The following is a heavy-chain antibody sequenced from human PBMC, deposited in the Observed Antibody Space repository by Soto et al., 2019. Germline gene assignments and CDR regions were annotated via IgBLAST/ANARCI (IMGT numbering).Heavy chain of an antibody. Sequence: SQTLSLTCAISGDSVSRNSAAWNCIRQCPSRGLEWLGRTYYRSKLYNDYAVSVKSRITINPDTSKNQFSLQLNSVTPEDTAVYYCASSPYDFWRAIYGMEVWGQGTTVTVSS. CDR2: TYYRSKLYN. CDR1: GDSVSRNSAA. V-gene: IGHV6-1*01. D-gene: IGHD3-3*01. J-gene: IGHJ6*02. CDR3: ASSPYDFWRAIYGMEV.